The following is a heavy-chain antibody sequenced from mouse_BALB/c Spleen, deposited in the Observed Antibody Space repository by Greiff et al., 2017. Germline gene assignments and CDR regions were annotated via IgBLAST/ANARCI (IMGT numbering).Heavy chain of an antibody. D-gene: IGHD2-3*01. Sequence: DVMLVESGGGLVQPGGSLKLSCAASGFTFSSYGMSWVRQTPDKRLELVATINSNGGSTYYPDSVKGRFTISRDNAKNTLYLQMSSLKSEDTAMYYCARHDGYYGKNYFDYWGQGTTLTVSS. CDR3: ARHDGYYGKNYFDY. J-gene: IGHJ2*01. CDR2: INSNGGST. V-gene: IGHV5-6-3*01. CDR1: GFTFSSYG.